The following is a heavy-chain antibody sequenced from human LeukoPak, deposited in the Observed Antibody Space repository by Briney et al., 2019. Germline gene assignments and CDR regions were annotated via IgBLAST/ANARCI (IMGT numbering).Heavy chain of an antibody. Sequence: GGSLRLSCAASGFAFSNYCMTWVRQAPGKGLEWVSSISSGNSYIYYADSVKGRFTISRDDAKNSLYLQMSSLRAEDTAVYYCARDQVLQPLGLNGYWGQGTLVTVSS. CDR1: GFAFSNYC. V-gene: IGHV3-21*06. J-gene: IGHJ4*02. D-gene: IGHD6-13*01. CDR2: ISSGNSYI. CDR3: ARDQVLQPLGLNGY.